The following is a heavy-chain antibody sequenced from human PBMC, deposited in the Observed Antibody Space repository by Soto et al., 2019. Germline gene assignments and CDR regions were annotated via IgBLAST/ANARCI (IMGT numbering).Heavy chain of an antibody. CDR2: ISYDGSDK. Sequence: QVHLLESGGGEVLPGRSLRLSCAAPGFAFSVYAMHWVRQAPGKGLEWVSLISYDGSDKYYADSVKGRFTISRDNSKSTLYLQMSSLRPDDTAVYFCARDRGRTDYYAMDVWGQGTTVTVSS. CDR3: ARDRGRTDYYAMDV. D-gene: IGHD1-1*01. J-gene: IGHJ6*02. CDR1: GFAFSVYA. V-gene: IGHV3-30-3*01.